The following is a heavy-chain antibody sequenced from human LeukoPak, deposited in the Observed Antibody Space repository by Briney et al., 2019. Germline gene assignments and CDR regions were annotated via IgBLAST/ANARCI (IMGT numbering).Heavy chain of an antibody. Sequence: GASVKVSCKASGYTFTDHYIHWLQQAPGKGLEWLGRVDPEEGEAISAQKFQGRVTISADTSTDTAYLELTSLRSDDTAVYYCATEVNVAYYNVPGNDYRGIDPWGPGTLVTVSS. V-gene: IGHV1-69-2*01. CDR3: ATEVNVAYYNVPGNDYRGIDP. D-gene: IGHD3-10*02. J-gene: IGHJ5*02. CDR1: GYTFTDHY. CDR2: VDPEEGEA.